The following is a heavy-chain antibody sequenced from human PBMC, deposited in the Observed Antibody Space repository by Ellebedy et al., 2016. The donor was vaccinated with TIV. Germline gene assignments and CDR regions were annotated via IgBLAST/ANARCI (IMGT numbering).Heavy chain of an antibody. CDR3: ARSTMIVVGDGFDL. CDR1: GFTFSSYA. J-gene: IGHJ3*01. Sequence: GESLKISCAASGFTFSSYAMSWVRQAPGKGLEWVSAISGNGGKTYYADSVKGRFTISRDNSKNTLYLQMNSLRAEDTAVYYCARSTMIVVGDGFDLWGQGTMVTVSS. D-gene: IGHD3-22*01. CDR2: ISGNGGKT. V-gene: IGHV3-23*01.